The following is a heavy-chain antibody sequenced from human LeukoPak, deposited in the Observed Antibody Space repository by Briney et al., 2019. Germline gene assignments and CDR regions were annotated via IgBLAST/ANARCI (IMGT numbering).Heavy chain of an antibody. V-gene: IGHV3-74*01. CDR1: GFTFSSYW. Sequence: GGSLRLSCAASGFTFSSYWMHWVRQAPGKGLVWVSRINSDGSSTSYADSVKGRFTIYRDNAKTTLYLKMNSLRAEDTAVYYCARGLYNWNLYYYYYMDVWGKGTTVTVSS. D-gene: IGHD1-20*01. CDR3: ARGLYNWNLYYYYYMDV. CDR2: INSDGSST. J-gene: IGHJ6*03.